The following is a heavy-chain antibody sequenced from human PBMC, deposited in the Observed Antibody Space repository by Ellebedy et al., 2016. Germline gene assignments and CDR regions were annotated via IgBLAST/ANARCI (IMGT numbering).Heavy chain of an antibody. Sequence: GESLKISCAASGFTFSSYAMSWVRQAPGKGLEWVSAISGSGGSTYYADSVKGRFTISRDNSKNTLYLQMNSLRAEDTAVYYCAKDRKDIVVDWGQGTLVTVSS. V-gene: IGHV3-23*01. D-gene: IGHD2-15*01. CDR3: AKDRKDIVVD. J-gene: IGHJ4*02. CDR1: GFTFSSYA. CDR2: ISGSGGST.